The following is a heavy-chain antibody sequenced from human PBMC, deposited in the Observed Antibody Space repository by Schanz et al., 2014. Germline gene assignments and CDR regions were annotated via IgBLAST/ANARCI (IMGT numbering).Heavy chain of an antibody. CDR2: ISAYNGHT. CDR3: ARAKRFGDMDV. J-gene: IGHJ6*02. Sequence: QVQVVQSGAEVKKPGASVKVSCKASGYTFTDYGVIWVRQAPGQGLEWMGWISAYNGHTDYAQKLQGRVTLTTDTSTSTAYMELRNLRSDDTAVYYCARAKRFGDMDVWGQGTTVIVSS. D-gene: IGHD3-10*01. CDR1: GYTFTDYG. V-gene: IGHV1-18*01.